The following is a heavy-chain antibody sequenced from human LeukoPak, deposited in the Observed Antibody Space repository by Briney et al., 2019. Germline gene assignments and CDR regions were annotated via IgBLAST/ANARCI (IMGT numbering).Heavy chain of an antibody. CDR1: GFTFNKFA. Sequence: GGSLRVSCEASGFTFNKFAMSWVRQAPGKGLEWVAAISYDGNNDYYADSVKGRFTISRDNSKNTLYLQMNSLRAEDTAVYYCARDARTTVTLLDYWGQGTLVTVSS. CDR3: ARDARTTVTLLDY. J-gene: IGHJ4*02. V-gene: IGHV3-30-3*01. D-gene: IGHD4-17*01. CDR2: ISYDGNND.